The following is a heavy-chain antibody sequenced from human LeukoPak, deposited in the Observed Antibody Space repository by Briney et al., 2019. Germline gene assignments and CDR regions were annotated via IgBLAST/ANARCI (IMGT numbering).Heavy chain of an antibody. CDR3: ARHLLTGSFDY. D-gene: IGHD3-9*01. CDR1: GFTFSSYA. V-gene: IGHV4-38-2*01. J-gene: IGHJ4*02. CDR2: ISHSGYA. Sequence: GSLRLSCAAPGFTFSSYAMSWVRQAPGKGLEWVGSISHSGYAYYNPSLKSRVAISLDTSKNQFSLRLYSVTAADTAVYYCARHLLTGSFDYWGQGALVTVSS.